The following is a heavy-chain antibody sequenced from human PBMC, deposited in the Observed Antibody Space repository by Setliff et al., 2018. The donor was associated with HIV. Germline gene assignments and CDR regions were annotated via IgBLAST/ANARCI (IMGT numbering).Heavy chain of an antibody. V-gene: IGHV3-21*01. CDR2: ISSISTYI. Sequence: GGSLRLSCAASGFTFSDYSMNWFRQAPGKGLEWVSSISSISTYIYYADSVKGRFTITRDNAKNSLYLQMNSLRAEDTAVYYCARDSEDTAWDYYYYMDVWGKGTTVTVSS. CDR3: ARDSEDTAWDYYYYMDV. D-gene: IGHD5-18*01. CDR1: GFTFSDYS. J-gene: IGHJ6*03.